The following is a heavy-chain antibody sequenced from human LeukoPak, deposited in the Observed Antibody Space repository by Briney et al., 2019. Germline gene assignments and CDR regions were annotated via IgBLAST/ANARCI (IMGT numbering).Heavy chain of an antibody. V-gene: IGHV3-33*06. Sequence: LSLTCAVYGGSFSGYYWSWIRQPPGKGLEWVAVIWYDGSNKYYADSVKGRFTISRDNSKNTLYLQMNSLRAEDTAVYYCAKDSGYSYGTLDYWGQGTLVTVSS. CDR3: AKDSGYSYGTLDY. CDR1: GGSFSGYY. J-gene: IGHJ4*02. D-gene: IGHD5-18*01. CDR2: IWYDGSNK.